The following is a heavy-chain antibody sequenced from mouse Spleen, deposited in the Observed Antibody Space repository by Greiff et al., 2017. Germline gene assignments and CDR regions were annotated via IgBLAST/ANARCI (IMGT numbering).Heavy chain of an antibody. D-gene: IGHD1-1*01. V-gene: IGHV1S81*02. CDR3: TRDRDYGSSRLDY. Sequence: QVQLQQPGAELVKPGASVKLSCKASGYTFTSYYMYWVKQRPGQGLEWIGGINPSNGGTNFNEKFKSKATLTVDKSSSSAYMQLSSLTSEDSAVYYCTRDRDYGSSRLDYWGQGTTLTVSS. J-gene: IGHJ2*01. CDR1: GYTFTSYY. CDR2: INPSNGGT.